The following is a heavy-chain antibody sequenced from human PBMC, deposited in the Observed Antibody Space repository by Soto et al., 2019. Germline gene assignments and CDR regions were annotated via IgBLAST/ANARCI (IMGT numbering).Heavy chain of an antibody. V-gene: IGHV3-33*01. D-gene: IGHD2-15*01. J-gene: IGHJ4*02. CDR3: ARDPCVSGGSIPYFDY. CDR2: LWYDGNTK. CDR1: GFTVSNTG. Sequence: QVQLVESGGGVVQPGRSLRLSCAASGFTVSNTGMHWVRQAPGKGLEWVSVLWYDGNTKYYADSVKGRFTISRDNSKNTLYLQMSYLRAEDTTVYYCARDPCVSGGSIPYFDYWGQGTLVTVSS.